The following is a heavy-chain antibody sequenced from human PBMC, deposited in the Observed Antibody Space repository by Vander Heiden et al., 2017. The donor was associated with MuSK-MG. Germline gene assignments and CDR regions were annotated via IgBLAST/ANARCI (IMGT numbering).Heavy chain of an antibody. CDR3: ATHYYDSSGYFVY. CDR2: INYSGST. J-gene: IGHJ4*02. D-gene: IGHD3-22*01. CDR1: GGSISSRSYY. V-gene: IGHV4-39*01. Sequence: QLQLQESGPGLVKPSETLSLTCTVSGGSISSRSYYWGWIRQPPGKGLEWIGSINYSGSTYYNPSLKSRVTISVDTSKNQFSLKLSSVTAADTAVYHCATHYYDSSGYFVYWGQGTLVTVSS.